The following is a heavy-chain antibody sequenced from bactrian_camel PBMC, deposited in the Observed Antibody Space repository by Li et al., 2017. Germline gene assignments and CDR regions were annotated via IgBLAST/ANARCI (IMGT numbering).Heavy chain of an antibody. CDR2: ISSGDGDAIT. V-gene: IGHV3S40*01. J-gene: IGHJ6*01. D-gene: IGHD6*01. CDR1: GFTFSDSD. Sequence: VQLVESGGGLVKPGDSLRLSCKASGFTFSDSDMSWVRQAPGKGLQWVSGISSGDGDAITYYHELVKGLFTISRDNDKYTVSLQMNNLKPEDTGVYYCVRDVAGASWTGGYWGQGTQVTVS. CDR3: VRDVAGASWTGGY.